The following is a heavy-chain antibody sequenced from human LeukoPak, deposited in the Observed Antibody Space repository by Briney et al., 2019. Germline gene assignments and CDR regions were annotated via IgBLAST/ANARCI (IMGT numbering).Heavy chain of an antibody. V-gene: IGHV4-31*03. CDR1: GDSISSGSYF. CDR3: TRVRVAPRYFDL. Sequence: SETLSLTCSVSGDSISSGSYFWSWVRQHRGKALEWIGYIYYSGSTYYNPSLETRLSISIDKSKNQFSLKLNSLTAADTAMYYCTRVRVAPRYFDLWGRGALVTVPS. J-gene: IGHJ2*01. CDR2: IYYSGST. D-gene: IGHD5-12*01.